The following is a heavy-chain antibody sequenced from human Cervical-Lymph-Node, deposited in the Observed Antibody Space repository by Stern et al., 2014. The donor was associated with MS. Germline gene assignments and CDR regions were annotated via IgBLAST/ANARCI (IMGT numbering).Heavy chain of an antibody. Sequence: EVQLVESGAAVKKPGESLKISCKVSGSSFTTSWIGWVRQMPGKGLEWMGIIYPGDSDTKYSPSFLGQVPISADKSISTAYLQWSSLKASDTAMYYCARLSNSSNYYFGMDVWGQGTTVTVSS. CDR2: IYPGDSDT. CDR3: ARLSNSSNYYFGMDV. D-gene: IGHD6-19*01. CDR1: GSSFTTSW. V-gene: IGHV5-51*03. J-gene: IGHJ6*02.